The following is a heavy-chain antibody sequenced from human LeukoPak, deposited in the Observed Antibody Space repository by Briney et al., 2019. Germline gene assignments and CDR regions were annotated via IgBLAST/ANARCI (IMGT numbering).Heavy chain of an antibody. D-gene: IGHD4-17*01. V-gene: IGHV3-23*01. J-gene: IGHJ5*02. CDR3: TKKRTTSVTDWFDP. CDR1: GFTFSSYA. CDR2: ISGVGTTT. Sequence: GGSLRLSCTASGFTFSSYAMTWVRQAPGKGLECVSVISGVGTTTYYADSVKGRFTISRDNSKNTLFLQMNSLRVEDTATYYCTKKRTTSVTDWFDPWGQGTLVTVSS.